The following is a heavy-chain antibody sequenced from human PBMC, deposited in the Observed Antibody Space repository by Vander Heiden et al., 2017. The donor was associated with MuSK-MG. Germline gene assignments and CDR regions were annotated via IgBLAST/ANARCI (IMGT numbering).Heavy chain of an antibody. Sequence: QVQLVKSGGGVVQPGRSLRLPCAASGLTFSSSPMHWVRQAPGKGLEWVAVISYDGSNTYYADAVKGRFTISRDNSKNTMYLQMQRVRAEDTAVYYFARDQGYDSSESVYWGQGTLVTVYS. CDR1: GLTFSSSP. J-gene: IGHJ4*02. CDR2: ISYDGSNT. D-gene: IGHD3-22*01. CDR3: ARDQGYDSSESVY. V-gene: IGHV3-30*04.